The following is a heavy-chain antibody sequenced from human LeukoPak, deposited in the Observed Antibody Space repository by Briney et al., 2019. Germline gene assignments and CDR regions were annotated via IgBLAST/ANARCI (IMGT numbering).Heavy chain of an antibody. CDR1: GFTFSSYW. D-gene: IGHD3-3*01. CDR3: ARVHDFWSGYYPSWFDP. V-gene: IGHV3-74*01. J-gene: IGHJ5*02. CDR2: INSDGSST. Sequence: GGSLRLSCAASGFTFSSYWMHWVRQAPGKGLVWVSRINSDGSSTSYADSVKGRFTISRDNAKNTLYLQMNSLRAEDTAMYYCARVHDFWSGYYPSWFDPWGQGTLVTVSS.